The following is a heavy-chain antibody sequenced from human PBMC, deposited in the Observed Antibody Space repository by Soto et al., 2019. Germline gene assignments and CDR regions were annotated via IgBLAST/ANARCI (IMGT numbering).Heavy chain of an antibody. J-gene: IGHJ5*02. CDR2: ISYDGSNK. V-gene: IGHV3-30*18. Sequence: LRLSCAASGLTFSSYGMHWVRQAPGKGLEWVAVISYDGSNKYYADSVKGRFTISRDNSKNTLYLQMNSLRAEDTAVYYCAKQLDLGFWSGSLDPWGQGTLVTVYS. CDR3: AKQLDLGFWSGSLDP. CDR1: GLTFSSYG. D-gene: IGHD3-3*01.